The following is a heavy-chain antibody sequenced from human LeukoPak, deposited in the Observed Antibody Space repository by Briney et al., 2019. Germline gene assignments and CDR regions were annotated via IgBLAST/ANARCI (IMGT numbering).Heavy chain of an antibody. V-gene: IGHV3-66*02. J-gene: IGHJ3*02. Sequence: GGSLRLSCAASGFTVSSNYMSWVRQAPGKGLEWVSVIYSGGSRYYADSVKGRFTISGDNSKNTLYLQMNSLRAEDTAVYYCARDLAFDIWGQGTMVTVSS. CDR1: GFTVSSNY. CDR2: IYSGGSR. CDR3: ARDLAFDI.